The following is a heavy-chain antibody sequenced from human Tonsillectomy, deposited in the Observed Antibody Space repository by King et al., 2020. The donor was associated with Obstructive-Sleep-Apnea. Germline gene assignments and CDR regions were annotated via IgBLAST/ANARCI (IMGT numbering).Heavy chain of an antibody. CDR1: GFTFSSYS. CDR2: ISSSSSYI. V-gene: IGHV3-21*01. CDR3: ARSWYYDSSGYSDDAFDI. Sequence: QLVQSGGGLVKPGGSLRLSCAASGFTFSSYSMNWFRQAPGKGLDWFSSISSSSSYIYYAYSVKGRFTISRDNAKNSLYLQMTSLRAEDTAVYYCARSWYYDSSGYSDDAFDIWGQGTLVTVSS. J-gene: IGHJ3*02. D-gene: IGHD3-22*01.